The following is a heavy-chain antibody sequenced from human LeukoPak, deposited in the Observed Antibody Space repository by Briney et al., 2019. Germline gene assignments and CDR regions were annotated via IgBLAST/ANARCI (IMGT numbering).Heavy chain of an antibody. Sequence: SETLSLTCAVYGGSFSGYYWSWIRQPPGKGLEWIGEINHSGSTNYNPSLKSRVTISVDTSKNQFSLKLSSVTAADTAVYYCARQNSSWYYYYYGMDVWGQGTTVTVSS. CDR2: INHSGST. D-gene: IGHD6-13*01. CDR3: ARQNSSWYYYYYGMDV. V-gene: IGHV4-34*01. CDR1: GGSFSGYY. J-gene: IGHJ6*02.